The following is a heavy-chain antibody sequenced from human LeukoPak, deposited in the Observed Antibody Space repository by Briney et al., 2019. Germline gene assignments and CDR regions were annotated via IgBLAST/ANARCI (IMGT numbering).Heavy chain of an antibody. CDR1: TFTXXX. Sequence: TFTXXXXXXVXQXXXXGXXXXXXXNXNSGNTGYPQKFQGRVTMTRNNSISTDYMEMSSLRSEDTAVYYCARARKQLVRRYYYYMDVWGKGTTVTVSS. V-gene: IGHV1-8*01. CDR2: XNXNSGNT. CDR3: ARARKQLVRRYYYYMDV. J-gene: IGHJ6*03. D-gene: IGHD6-6*01.